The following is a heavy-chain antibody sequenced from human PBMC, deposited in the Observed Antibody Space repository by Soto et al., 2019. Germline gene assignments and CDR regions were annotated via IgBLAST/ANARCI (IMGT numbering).Heavy chain of an antibody. CDR3: ARVTPIVGATASAFDI. Sequence: PSETLSLTCAVYGVSFSGYHWSWIRQPPGKGLEWIGEINHSGSTNYNPSLKSRVTISVDTSKNQFSLKLSSVTAADTAVYYCARVTPIVGATASAFDIWGQGTMVTVSS. D-gene: IGHD1-26*01. CDR1: GVSFSGYH. CDR2: INHSGST. V-gene: IGHV4-34*01. J-gene: IGHJ3*02.